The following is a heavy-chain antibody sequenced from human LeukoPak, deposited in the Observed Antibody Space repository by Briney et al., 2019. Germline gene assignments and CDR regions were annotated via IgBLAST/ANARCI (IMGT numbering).Heavy chain of an antibody. J-gene: IGHJ4*02. CDR2: IWYDGSKK. CDR3: ARGAQGYCSSTSCFGQYYFDY. CDR1: GLIFSDYG. V-gene: IGHV3-33*01. Sequence: PGGSLRLSCAASGLIFSDYGMHWVRQAPGKGLEWVAAIWYDGSKKFYGDSVKGRFTVSTDNSENTLYLQMNSLRAEDTAVYYCARGAQGYCSSTSCFGQYYFDYWGQGTLVTVSS. D-gene: IGHD2-2*01.